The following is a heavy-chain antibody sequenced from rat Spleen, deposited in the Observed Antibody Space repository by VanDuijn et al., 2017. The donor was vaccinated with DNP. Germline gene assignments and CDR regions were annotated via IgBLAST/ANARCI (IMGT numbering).Heavy chain of an antibody. V-gene: IGHV5-25*01. CDR1: GFTFSDYN. Sequence: EVQLVESGGNLVQPGRSMKLSCAASGFTFSDYNMAWIRQVPGKGLEWVASITGSGGNTYHPDSVKGRFTISRDNAKNTLYLQMNSLRSEDTATYYCARGSGSYYWYFDFWGPGTMVTVSS. J-gene: IGHJ1*01. CDR2: ITGSGGNT. CDR3: ARGSGSYYWYFDF. D-gene: IGHD5-1*01.